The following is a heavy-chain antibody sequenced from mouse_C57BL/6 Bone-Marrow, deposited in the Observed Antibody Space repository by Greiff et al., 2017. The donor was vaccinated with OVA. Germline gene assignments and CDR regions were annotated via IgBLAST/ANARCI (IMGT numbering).Heavy chain of an antibody. CDR2: IAPSDSYI. CDR1: GYTFTNYW. V-gene: IGHV1-59*01. J-gene: IGHJ2*02. D-gene: IGHD1-1*01. Sequence: QVHVKQPGAELVRPGTSVKLSCKASGYTFTNYWMHWVKQRPGQGLEWIGVIAPSDSYINYNQKFKSRATLTVDTSSSTAYMHLSSLTSEDSAVYYCAHYGSRLYLHYWGQGTSLTVSS. CDR3: AHYGSRLYLHY.